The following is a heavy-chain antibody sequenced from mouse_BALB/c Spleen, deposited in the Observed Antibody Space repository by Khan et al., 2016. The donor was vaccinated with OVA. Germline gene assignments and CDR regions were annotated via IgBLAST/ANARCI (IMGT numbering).Heavy chain of an antibody. D-gene: IGHD2-1*01. V-gene: IGHV9-3-1*01. CDR1: GYTLTNYG. CDR3: ARSNGNYWFAY. CDR2: INTYTGEP. J-gene: IGHJ3*01. Sequence: LVESGPELKKPGETVKISCKASGYTLTNYGMNWVKQAPGKGLKWMGWINTYTGEPTYAEDFKGRIAFSLETSASTAYLQINNLKNEDTATXFCARSNGNYWFAYWGQGTLVTVSA.